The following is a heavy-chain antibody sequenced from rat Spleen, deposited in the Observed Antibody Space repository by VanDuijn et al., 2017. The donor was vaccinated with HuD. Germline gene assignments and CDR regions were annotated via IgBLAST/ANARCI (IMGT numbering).Heavy chain of an antibody. CDR1: GFTFSNYY. V-gene: IGHV5-7*01. J-gene: IGHJ2*01. CDR2: ISDSGSRI. Sequence: EVQLVESGGGLVQPRRSLKLSCAASGFTFSNYYMAWVRQAPKKGLEWVATISDSGSRIYYPDSVKGRFTISRDNAKSTLYLQMDSLRSEDTATYYCARSVFDYWGQGVMVTVSS. CDR3: ARSVFDY.